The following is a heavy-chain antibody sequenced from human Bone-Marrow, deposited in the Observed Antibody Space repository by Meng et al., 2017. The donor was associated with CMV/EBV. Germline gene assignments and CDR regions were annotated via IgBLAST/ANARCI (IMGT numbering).Heavy chain of an antibody. D-gene: IGHD4-17*01. CDR2: VYHNGDT. Sequence: SETLSLTCTVSGDSIKNINYYWGWIRQSPGKGLEWILTVYHNGDTWYNPSLKSRVTISVATSKNQFSLNLKSLTASDTAMYYCARDRGEGNNWFDPWGPGTLVTVSS. V-gene: IGHV4-39*07. J-gene: IGHJ5*02. CDR1: GDSIKNINYY. CDR3: ARDRGEGNNWFDP.